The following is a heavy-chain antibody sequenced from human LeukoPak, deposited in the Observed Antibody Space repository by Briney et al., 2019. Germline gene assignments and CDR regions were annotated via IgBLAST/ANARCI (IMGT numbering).Heavy chain of an antibody. CDR2: IYTSGST. CDR1: GGSISSYY. J-gene: IGHJ3*02. CDR3: ARDFHGSARYCSSTSCYAPNAFDI. D-gene: IGHD2-2*01. V-gene: IGHV4-4*07. Sequence: SETLSLTCTVSGGSISSYYWSWIRQPAGKGLEWIGRIYTSGSTNYNPSLKSRVTMSVDTSKNQFSLKLSSVTAADTAVYYCARDFHGSARYCSSTSCYAPNAFDIWGQGQWSPSLQ.